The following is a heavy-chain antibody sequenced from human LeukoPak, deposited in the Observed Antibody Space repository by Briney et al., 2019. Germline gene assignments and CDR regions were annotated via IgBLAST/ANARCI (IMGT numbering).Heavy chain of an antibody. J-gene: IGHJ5*02. D-gene: IGHD3-10*01. CDR1: GFTFSGSA. Sequence: QPGGSLRLSYPASGFTFSGSAMHWVRQAPGKGLEWVSYISTSGNTIYYAESVRGRFTISRDNAKNSLYLQMNSLRAEDTAVYYCARDLAGSGESRFDPWGQGTLVTVSS. CDR2: ISTSGNTI. CDR3: ARDLAGSGESRFDP. V-gene: IGHV3-48*03.